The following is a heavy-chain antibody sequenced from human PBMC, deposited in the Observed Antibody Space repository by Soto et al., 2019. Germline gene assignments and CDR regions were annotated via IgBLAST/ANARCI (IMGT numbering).Heavy chain of an antibody. CDR2: IRAKANNYAT. V-gene: IGHV3-73*02. J-gene: IGHJ4*02. CDR1: GYSLSGSS. CDR3: PTKDY. Sequence: EVQLVESGGGLVQPGGSLKLSCVAAGYSLSGSSIHWVRQASGQGLEWLGRIRAKANNYATSYAASVNGRFTIFRDDSKNTAYLQMNSLKIEDTAVYYCPTKDYWGRGSMVTVSS.